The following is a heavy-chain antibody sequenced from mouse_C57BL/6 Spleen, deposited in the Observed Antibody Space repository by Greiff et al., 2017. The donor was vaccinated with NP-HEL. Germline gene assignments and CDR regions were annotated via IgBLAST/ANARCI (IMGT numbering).Heavy chain of an antibody. CDR1: GYTFTSYW. Sequence: VKQSCKASGYTFTSYWMDWVKQRPGQGLEWIGNIYPSDSETHYNQKFKDKATLTVDKSSSTAYMQLSSLTSEDSAGYYCARYGYGSSYEDYFDYWGQGTTLTVSS. D-gene: IGHD1-1*01. V-gene: IGHV1-61*01. CDR2: IYPSDSET. J-gene: IGHJ2*01. CDR3: ARYGYGSSYEDYFDY.